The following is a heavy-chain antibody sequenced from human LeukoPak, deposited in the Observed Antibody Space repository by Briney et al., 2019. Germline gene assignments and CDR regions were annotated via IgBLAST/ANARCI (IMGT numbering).Heavy chain of an antibody. V-gene: IGHV3-13*04. CDR2: IESPGDI. J-gene: IGHJ4*02. Sequence: GGSLRLSCAASGFDVISHDIHWVRQPIGKGLEWVSSIESPGDIYYAGSVKGRFTISRESAENSVYLQMNNLRVGGTAIYYCAKVHRSVAYEYWGRGTLVTVAS. CDR3: AKVHRSVAYEY. D-gene: IGHD3-3*01. CDR1: GFDVISHD.